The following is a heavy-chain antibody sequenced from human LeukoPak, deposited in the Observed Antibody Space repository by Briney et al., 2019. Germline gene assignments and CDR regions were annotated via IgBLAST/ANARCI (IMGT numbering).Heavy chain of an antibody. D-gene: IGHD4/OR15-4a*01. Sequence: PGGSLRLSCAASGFTFSSYTMNWVRQAPGKGLEWISSMSGSSDIYYVDSVRGRFTISRDNAKNSLFLQMNSLRADDTAVYYCVRIPNSANFPNWFDPWGQGTLVTVSS. J-gene: IGHJ5*02. CDR1: GFTFSSYT. CDR3: VRIPNSANFPNWFDP. V-gene: IGHV3-21*01. CDR2: MSGSSDI.